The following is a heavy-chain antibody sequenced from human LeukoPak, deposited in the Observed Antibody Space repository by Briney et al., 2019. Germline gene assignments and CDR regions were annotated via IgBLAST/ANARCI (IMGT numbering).Heavy chain of an antibody. CDR1: GFTLSSYA. V-gene: IGHV3-23*01. CDR2: ISGSADNT. Sequence: GGSLRLSCTASGFTLSSYAMSWVRQAPGEGLEWVSTISGSADNTNYAEAVKGRFTISRDNSKNPMYLQMNSLRAEDTAVYYCAKQGFGCWGQGTLVTVSS. J-gene: IGHJ4*02. CDR3: AKQGFGC.